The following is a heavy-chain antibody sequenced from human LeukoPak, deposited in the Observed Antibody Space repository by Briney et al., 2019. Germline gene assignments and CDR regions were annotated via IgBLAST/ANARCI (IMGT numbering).Heavy chain of an antibody. V-gene: IGHV4-31*03. J-gene: IGHJ4*02. CDR1: GGSISSGGYY. Sequence: ASETLSLTCTVSGGSISSGGYYWSWICQHPGKGLEWIGYIYYSGSTYYNPSLKSRVTISVDTSKNQFSLKLSSVTAADTAVYYCARVISGDDHFDYWGQGTLVTVSS. CDR3: ARVISGDDHFDY. CDR2: IYYSGST. D-gene: IGHD2-21*01.